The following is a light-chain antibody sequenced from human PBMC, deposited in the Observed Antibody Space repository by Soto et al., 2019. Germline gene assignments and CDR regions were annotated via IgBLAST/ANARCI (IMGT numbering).Light chain of an antibody. CDR2: DAS. V-gene: IGKV1-39*01. J-gene: IGKJ4*01. CDR3: QKSYLSLT. CDR1: QSMSTY. Sequence: DIQLTQSPTSLSASVGDRVTITCRASQSMSTYLNWYQKKPGKAPKLLINDASSLQTGVPSRFSGSGSGTDFTLTISSLQPEDFATYYCQKSYLSLTFGGGTKVDIK.